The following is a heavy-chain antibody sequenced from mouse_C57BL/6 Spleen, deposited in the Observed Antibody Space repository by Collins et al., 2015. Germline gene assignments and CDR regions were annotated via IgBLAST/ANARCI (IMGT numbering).Heavy chain of an antibody. D-gene: IGHD2-2*01. V-gene: IGHV5-6-4*01. CDR3: TSDGYPSYYYAMDY. CDR2: ISSGGSYT. J-gene: IGHJ4*01. Sequence: DVKLVESGGGLVKPGGSLKLSCAASGFTFSSYTMSWVRQTPEKRLEWVATISSGGSYTYYPDSVKGRFTISRDNAKNTLYLQMSSLKSEDTAMYYCTSDGYPSYYYAMDYWGQGTSVTVSS. CDR1: GFTFSSYT.